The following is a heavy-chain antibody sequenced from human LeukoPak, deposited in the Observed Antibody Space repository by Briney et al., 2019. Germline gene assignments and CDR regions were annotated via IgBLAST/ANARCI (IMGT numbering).Heavy chain of an antibody. V-gene: IGHV3-74*01. J-gene: IGHJ4*02. CDR3: ARENYNWNPDQGYKVFDY. CDR1: GFTFSSYW. Sequence: PGGSLRLSCAASGFTFSSYWMHWVRQAPGKGLVWVSRINTDGSSTSYADSVKGRFTISRDNAKNTLYLQMNSLRAEDTAVYYCARENYNWNPDQGYKVFDYWGQGILVTVSS. CDR2: INTDGSST. D-gene: IGHD1-20*01.